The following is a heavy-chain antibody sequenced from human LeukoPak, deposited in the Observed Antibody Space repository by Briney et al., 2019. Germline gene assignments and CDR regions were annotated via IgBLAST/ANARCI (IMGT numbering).Heavy chain of an antibody. Sequence: HPGGSLRLSCAASGFTFSSYGMSWVRQAPGKGLEWVSAISGSGGSTYYADSVKGRFTISRDNSKNTLYLQMNSLRAEDTAVYYCARGAGGDYLLDYWGQGTLVTVSS. CDR3: ARGAGGDYLLDY. V-gene: IGHV3-23*01. J-gene: IGHJ4*02. D-gene: IGHD4-17*01. CDR2: ISGSGGST. CDR1: GFTFSSYG.